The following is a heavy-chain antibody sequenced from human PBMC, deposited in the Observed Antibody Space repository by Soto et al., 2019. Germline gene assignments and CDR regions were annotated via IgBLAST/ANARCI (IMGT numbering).Heavy chain of an antibody. CDR1: GGSISSYY. Sequence: LSLTCTVSGGSISSYYWSWIRQPPGKGLEWIGYIYYSGSTNYNPSLKSRVTISVDTSKNQFSLKLSSVTAADTAVYYCARTIVGAIIAYFDSGAQETRVTVPP. J-gene: IGHJ4*02. V-gene: IGHV4-59*08. CDR3: ARTIVGAIIAYFDS. D-gene: IGHD1-26*01. CDR2: IYYSGST.